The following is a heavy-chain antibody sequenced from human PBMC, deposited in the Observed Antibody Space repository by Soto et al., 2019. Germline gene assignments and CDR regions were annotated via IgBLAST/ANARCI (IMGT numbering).Heavy chain of an antibody. Sequence: SETLSLTCTVSGDSISSGGYYCNWIRHHPGKGLEWIGYIYYSGTTYYNPSLKSRVTISVDTSKNQFSLKLSSVTAADTAVYYCAASCVACGGFNYYGMDVWGQGTTVT. J-gene: IGHJ6*02. CDR2: IYYSGTT. CDR3: AASCVACGGFNYYGMDV. D-gene: IGHD2-21*01. CDR1: GDSISSGGYY. V-gene: IGHV4-31*03.